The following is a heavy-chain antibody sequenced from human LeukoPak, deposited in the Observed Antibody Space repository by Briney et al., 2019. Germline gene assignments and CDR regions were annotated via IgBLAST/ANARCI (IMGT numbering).Heavy chain of an antibody. Sequence: PGGSLRLSCAASGFTFSSYAMSWVRQAPGKGLEWVSAISGSGGSTYYADSVKGRFTISRDNSKNTLYLQMNSLKTEDTAVYYCTTAMTTVSYYAFDIWGQGTMVTVSS. CDR3: TTAMTTVSYYAFDI. D-gene: IGHD4-11*01. CDR1: GFTFSSYA. V-gene: IGHV3-23*01. J-gene: IGHJ3*02. CDR2: ISGSGGST.